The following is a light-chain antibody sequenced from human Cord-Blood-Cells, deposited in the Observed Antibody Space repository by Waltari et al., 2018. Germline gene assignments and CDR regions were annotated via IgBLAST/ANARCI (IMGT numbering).Light chain of an antibody. Sequence: IQMTHSPSSLSASVGDRITITCRASQTISSYLNWYQQKPGKAPKLLLYAASSLQSGVPSRFSGSGSGTDFTLTISSLQPEDFATYYCQQSYSTPRSFGQGTKVEIK. CDR3: QQSYSTPRS. V-gene: IGKV1-39*01. CDR2: AAS. CDR1: QTISSY. J-gene: IGKJ2*03.